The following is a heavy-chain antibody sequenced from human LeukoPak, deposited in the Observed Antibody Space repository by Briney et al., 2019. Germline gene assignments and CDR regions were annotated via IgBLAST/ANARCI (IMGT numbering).Heavy chain of an antibody. D-gene: IGHD2-2*01. CDR1: GFTFSSYA. Sequence: GGSLRLSCAASGFTFSSYAMSWVRRAPRKGLEWVSTIMIGGDGKHYADSVKGRFTISRDRSESTLYLQMNGLRADDTAVYYCVRAAPRDCSPASCSLFDTWGQGTLVTVSS. J-gene: IGHJ4*02. CDR2: IMIGGDGK. CDR3: VRAAPRDCSPASCSLFDT. V-gene: IGHV3-23*01.